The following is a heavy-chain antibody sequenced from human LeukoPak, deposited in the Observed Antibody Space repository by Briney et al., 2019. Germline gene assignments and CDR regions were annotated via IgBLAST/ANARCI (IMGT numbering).Heavy chain of an antibody. CDR2: ISSGSGTI. Sequence: GGSLRLSCAASGFTFSIYNMIWVRQAPGKGLEWVSYISSGSGTIYYADSVKGRFTISRDNAKNSLYLQMNSLRDEDTAVYYCARVLSAVVTCDYWGQGTLVTVSS. V-gene: IGHV3-48*02. CDR3: ARVLSAVVTCDY. J-gene: IGHJ4*02. D-gene: IGHD5-18*01. CDR1: GFTFSIYN.